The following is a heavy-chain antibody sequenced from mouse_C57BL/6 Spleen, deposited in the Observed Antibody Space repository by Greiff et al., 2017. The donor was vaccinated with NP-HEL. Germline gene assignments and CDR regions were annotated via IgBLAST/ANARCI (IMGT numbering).Heavy chain of an antibody. CDR3: ARSEGYDRAWFAY. CDR1: GYTFTSYW. J-gene: IGHJ3*01. V-gene: IGHV1-69*01. D-gene: IGHD2-2*01. Sequence: QVQLQQSGAELVMPGASVKLSCKASGYTFTSYWMHWVKQRPGQGLEWIGEIDPSDSYTNYNQKFKGKSTLTVDKSSSTAYMQLSSLTSEDSAVYYCARSEGYDRAWFAYWGQGTLVTVSA. CDR2: IDPSDSYT.